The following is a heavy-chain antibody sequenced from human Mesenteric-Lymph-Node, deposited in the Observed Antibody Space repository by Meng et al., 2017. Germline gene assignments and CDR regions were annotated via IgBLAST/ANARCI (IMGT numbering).Heavy chain of an antibody. CDR1: GGTFSSHA. V-gene: IGHV1-69*01. CDR2: IIPIFGTA. CDR3: ARGVYDSSGYYYRWFDP. Sequence: QGEVVQSGGEVKKPGSSVKVSCKASGGTFSSHAISWVRQAPGQGLEWMGGIIPIFGTANYAQKFQGRVTITADESTSTAYMELSSLRSEDTAVYYCARGVYDSSGYYYRWFDPWGQGTLVTVSS. D-gene: IGHD3-22*01. J-gene: IGHJ5*02.